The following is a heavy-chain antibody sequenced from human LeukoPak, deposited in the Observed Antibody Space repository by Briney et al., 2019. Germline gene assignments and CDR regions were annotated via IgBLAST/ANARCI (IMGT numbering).Heavy chain of an antibody. Sequence: ASVKVSCKASGYTFTGYYMHWVRQAPGQGLEWMGGFDPEDGETIYAQKFQGRVTMTEDTSTDTAYMELSSLRSEDTAVYYCATDYDFWSGYYTDWGQGTLVTVSS. CDR2: FDPEDGET. J-gene: IGHJ4*02. CDR1: GYTFTGYY. CDR3: ATDYDFWSGYYTD. V-gene: IGHV1-24*01. D-gene: IGHD3-3*01.